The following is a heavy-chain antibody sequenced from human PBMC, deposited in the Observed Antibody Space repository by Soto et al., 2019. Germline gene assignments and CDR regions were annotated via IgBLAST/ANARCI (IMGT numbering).Heavy chain of an antibody. V-gene: IGHV4-31*03. CDR1: GDSISRIDYY. CDR2: IYFRGNT. J-gene: IGHJ3*02. CDR3: ARDPDTAMVDAFDI. Sequence: SETLSLTCSVSGDSISRIDYYWTWIRQHPEKGLEWIGNIYFRGNTYYSPSLESRLTISVDTSKNQFSLKLTSVTAADTAVYYCARDPDTAMVDAFDIWGQGTMVTVSS. D-gene: IGHD5-18*01.